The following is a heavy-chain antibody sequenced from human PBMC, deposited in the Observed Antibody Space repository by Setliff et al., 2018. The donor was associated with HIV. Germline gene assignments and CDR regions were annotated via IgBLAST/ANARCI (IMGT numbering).Heavy chain of an antibody. Sequence: ASVKVSCKASGYTFTSDYIHWVRQAPGQGLEWMGIINPAGNPTSYAQKFQGRLTMTRDTSTNTVYMELSSLRSEDTAVYYCARNSSGWYYSNYYYGMDVWGQGTTVTVSS. CDR1: GYTFTSDY. CDR2: INPAGNPT. CDR3: ARNSSGWYYSNYYYGMDV. J-gene: IGHJ6*02. V-gene: IGHV1-46*01. D-gene: IGHD6-19*01.